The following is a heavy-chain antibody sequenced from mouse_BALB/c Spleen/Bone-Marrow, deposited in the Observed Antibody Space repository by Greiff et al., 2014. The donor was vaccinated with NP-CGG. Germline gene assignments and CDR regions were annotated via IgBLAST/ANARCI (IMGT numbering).Heavy chain of an antibody. V-gene: IGHV1S41*01. CDR2: IAPGSGST. CDR3: ARGDDYDPFAY. D-gene: IGHD2-4*01. J-gene: IGHJ3*01. CDR1: GYTFTSYW. Sequence: DLVKPGASVKLSCKASGYTFTSYWINWIKQRPGQGLEWIGRIAPGSGSTYYNEMFKGKETMTVDTSSSTAYIQLSSLSSEDSAVYFCARGDDYDPFAYWGQGTLVTVSA.